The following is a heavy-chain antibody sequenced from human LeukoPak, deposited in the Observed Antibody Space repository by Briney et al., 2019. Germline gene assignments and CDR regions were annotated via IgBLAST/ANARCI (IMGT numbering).Heavy chain of an antibody. J-gene: IGHJ3*02. CDR1: GSSISGYY. Sequence: SETLSLTCNVSGSSISGYYWTWIRQHPGKGLEWIGYKYYSGSAKFNPSLKSRLTISIDTSKNQFSLQLSSVTAADTATYYCATPYCSSISCLDVFNMWGQGTRVTVSS. V-gene: IGHV4-59*12. CDR2: KYYSGSA. CDR3: ATPYCSSISCLDVFNM. D-gene: IGHD2-2*01.